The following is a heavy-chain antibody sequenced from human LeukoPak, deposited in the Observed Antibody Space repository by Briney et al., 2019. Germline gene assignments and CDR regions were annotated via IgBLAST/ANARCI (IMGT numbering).Heavy chain of an antibody. D-gene: IGHD5-12*01. CDR1: GFTFSSYA. CDR3: ARAYDFDY. Sequence: GRSLRLSCAASGFTFSSYAMHWVRQAPGKGLEWVAVISYDGSDEYYADSVKGRFTISRDNSKNTLYLQMNSLGPEDTAVYYCARAYDFDYRGQGTRVTVSS. J-gene: IGHJ4*02. V-gene: IGHV3-30*04. CDR2: ISYDGSDE.